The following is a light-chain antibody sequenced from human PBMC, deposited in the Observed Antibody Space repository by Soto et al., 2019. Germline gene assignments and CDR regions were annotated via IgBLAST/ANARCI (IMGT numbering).Light chain of an antibody. CDR1: QSVSSY. CDR2: DAS. V-gene: IGKV3-11*01. Sequence: EIVRTQSPATLSLSHGERATLSCRASQSVSSYLAWYQQKPGQAPRLLIYDASNRATGIPARFSGSGSGTDFTLTISSLEPEDFAVYYCQQRSNWLTFGGGAKADIK. CDR3: QQRSNWLT. J-gene: IGKJ4*01.